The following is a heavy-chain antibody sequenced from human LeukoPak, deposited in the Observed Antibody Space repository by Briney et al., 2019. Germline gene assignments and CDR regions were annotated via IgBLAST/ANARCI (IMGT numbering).Heavy chain of an antibody. V-gene: IGHV3-23*01. Sequence: GGSLRLSCAASEFPFSSYAMSWVRQAPGKGLGGVSAISGSGGSTYYADSVKGRFTISRDNSKNTLYLQMNSLRVEDTAVYYCAKLSIAEAGTAFDYWGQGTLVTVSS. CDR3: AKLSIAEAGTAFDY. CDR1: EFPFSSYA. CDR2: ISGSGGST. J-gene: IGHJ4*02. D-gene: IGHD6-13*01.